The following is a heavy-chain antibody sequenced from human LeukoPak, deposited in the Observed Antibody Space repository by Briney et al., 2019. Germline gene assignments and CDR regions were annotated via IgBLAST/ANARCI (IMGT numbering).Heavy chain of an antibody. Sequence: VSVKVSCKASGYTFTSYDINWVRQATGQGLEWMGWMNPNSGNTGYAQKFQGRVTITRNTSISTAYMELSSLRSEDTAVYYCARRSRYDFWSGGGFGAFDIWGQGTMVTVSS. CDR1: GYTFTSYD. V-gene: IGHV1-8*03. J-gene: IGHJ3*02. CDR3: ARRSRYDFWSGGGFGAFDI. CDR2: MNPNSGNT. D-gene: IGHD3-3*01.